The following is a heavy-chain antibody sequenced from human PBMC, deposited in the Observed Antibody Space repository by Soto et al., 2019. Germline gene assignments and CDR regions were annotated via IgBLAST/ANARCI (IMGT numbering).Heavy chain of an antibody. CDR1: GYSFTSHW. Sequence: PGESLKISCKTSGYSFTSHWIAWVRQMPGKGLEWMGIIYPSDSDIRYRPSFQGQVTISVDKSISTAYLQWSSLKASDTATYYCGRKDYSNYSGGMDVWGQGSTVTVSS. CDR3: GRKDYSNYSGGMDV. V-gene: IGHV5-51*01. CDR2: IYPSDSDI. D-gene: IGHD3-10*01. J-gene: IGHJ6*02.